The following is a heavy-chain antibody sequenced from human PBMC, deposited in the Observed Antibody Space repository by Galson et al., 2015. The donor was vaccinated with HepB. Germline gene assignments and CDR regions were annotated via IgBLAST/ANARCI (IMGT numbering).Heavy chain of an antibody. D-gene: IGHD3-22*01. J-gene: IGHJ3*02. Sequence: SLRLSCAASGFTFSSYSMNWVRQAPGKGLEWVSSISSSSSYIYYADSVKGRFTISRDNAKNSLYLQMNSLRAEDTAVYYCARGGYYDSSGYADAFDIWGQGTMVTVSS. CDR3: ARGGYYDSSGYADAFDI. CDR1: GFTFSSYS. V-gene: IGHV3-21*01. CDR2: ISSSSSYI.